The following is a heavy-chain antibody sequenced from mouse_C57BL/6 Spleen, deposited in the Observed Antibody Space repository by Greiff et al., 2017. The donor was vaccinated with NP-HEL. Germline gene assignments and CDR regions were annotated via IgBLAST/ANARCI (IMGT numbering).Heavy chain of an antibody. V-gene: IGHV1-62-2*01. CDR1: GYTFTEYT. J-gene: IGHJ2*01. Sequence: VQLQQSGAELVKPGASVKLSCKASGYTFTEYTIHWVKQRSGQGLEWIGWFYPGSGSIKYNEKFKDKATLTADKSSSTCYMELSRLTSEDSAVYFCARHPYYYGSSYRYYFDYWGQGTTLTVSS. CDR3: ARHPYYYGSSYRYYFDY. D-gene: IGHD1-1*01. CDR2: FYPGSGSI.